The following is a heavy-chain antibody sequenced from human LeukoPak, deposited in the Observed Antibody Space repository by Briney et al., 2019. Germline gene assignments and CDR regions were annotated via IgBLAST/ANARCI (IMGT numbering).Heavy chain of an antibody. J-gene: IGHJ4*02. D-gene: IGHD1-14*01. CDR3: ARSPEGVGY. CDR2: INWNGGST. V-gene: IGHV3-20*03. Sequence: WVRQAPGKGPEWVSGINWNGGSTGYADSVKGRFTISRDNAKNSLYPQMNSLRAEDTALYYCARSPEGVGYWGQGTLVTVSS.